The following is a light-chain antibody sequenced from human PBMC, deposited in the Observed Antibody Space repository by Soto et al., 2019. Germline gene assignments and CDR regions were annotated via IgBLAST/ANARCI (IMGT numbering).Light chain of an antibody. V-gene: IGKV3-11*01. J-gene: IGKJ2*01. Sequence: EIVLTQSPATLSLSPGERATLSCRASQSVSSYFAWYQQKPGQAPRLLIYDASNRATGIPARFSGSGSGTDFTLTISSLEPEHFAVYYCQQRSNWPPYTFGQGTKLEIK. CDR1: QSVSSY. CDR3: QQRSNWPPYT. CDR2: DAS.